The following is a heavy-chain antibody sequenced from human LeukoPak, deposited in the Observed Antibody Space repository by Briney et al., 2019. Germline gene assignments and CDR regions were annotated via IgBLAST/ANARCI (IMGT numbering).Heavy chain of an antibody. CDR2: IYTSGST. Sequence: SQTLSLTCTVSGGSISSGSYYWSWIRQPAGKGLEWIGRIYTSGSTNYNPSLKSRVTISVDTSKNQSSLKLSSVTAADTAVYYCATKGKDSSFDYWGQGTLVTVSS. CDR3: ATKGKDSSFDY. V-gene: IGHV4-61*02. CDR1: GGSISSGSYY. J-gene: IGHJ4*02. D-gene: IGHD6-13*01.